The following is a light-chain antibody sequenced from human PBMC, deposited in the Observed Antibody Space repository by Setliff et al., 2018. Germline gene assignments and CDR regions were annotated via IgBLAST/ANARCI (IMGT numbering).Light chain of an antibody. CDR2: DVT. V-gene: IGLV2-11*01. CDR1: SSDVGAYNY. Sequence: SALTQPRSVSGSPGQSVTISCTGTSSDVGAYNYVSWYQHHPGKAPKLMVYDVTKRPSGVPDRFSGSKSGNTASLTISGLQAEDEADYYCCSFAGTYYVFGSGTKVTVL. J-gene: IGLJ1*01. CDR3: CSFAGTYYV.